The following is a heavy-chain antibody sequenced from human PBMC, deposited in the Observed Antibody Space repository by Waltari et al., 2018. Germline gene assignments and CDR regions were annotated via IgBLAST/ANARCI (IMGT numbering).Heavy chain of an antibody. J-gene: IGHJ4*02. V-gene: IGHV4-38-2*01. CDR3: ARHGTRITMTSSFHY. CDR1: GYSISSGYY. D-gene: IGHD3-3*01. Sequence: QVQLQESGPGLVKPSETLSLTCVVSGYSISSGYYWGWIRQPPGKGLERLGSIYHSGSTYYNPSLKSRVTMSIDTSRNQFSLKLTSVTAADTAVYYCARHGTRITMTSSFHYWGQGTLVTVSS. CDR2: IYHSGST.